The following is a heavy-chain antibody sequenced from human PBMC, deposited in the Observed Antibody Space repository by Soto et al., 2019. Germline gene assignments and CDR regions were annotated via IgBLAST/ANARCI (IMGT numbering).Heavy chain of an antibody. J-gene: IGHJ4*02. D-gene: IGHD6-13*01. CDR2: IDYSGST. CDR3: ARVTPAAGTPY. Sequence: VQLQESGPGLVKPSQTLSLTCSVSGDSISSGGYYWSWIRQHPGKGLEWVGYIDYSGSTYYNSSLKSRLTISADMSKNQSSLKLRSVTAAATAVYYCARVTPAAGTPYWGQGTLVTVSS. V-gene: IGHV4-31*03. CDR1: GDSISSGGYY.